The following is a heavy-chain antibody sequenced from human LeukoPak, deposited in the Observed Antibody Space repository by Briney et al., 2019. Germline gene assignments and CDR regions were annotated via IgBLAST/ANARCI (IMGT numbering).Heavy chain of an antibody. J-gene: IGHJ4*02. Sequence: GGSLRLSCAASGFTFSSYWMHWVRQAPGKGLVWVSRINSDGSSTSYAGSVKGRFTISRDNAKNTLYLQMNSLRAEDTAVYYCARGGGYYDSSGYYPPGYWGQGTLVTVSS. V-gene: IGHV3-74*01. CDR1: GFTFSSYW. D-gene: IGHD3-22*01. CDR2: INSDGSST. CDR3: ARGGGYYDSSGYYPPGY.